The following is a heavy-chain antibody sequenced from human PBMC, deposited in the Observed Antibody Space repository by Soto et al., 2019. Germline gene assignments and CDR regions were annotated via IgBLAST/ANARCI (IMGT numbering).Heavy chain of an antibody. CDR3: ARDAGATIA. CDR1: GFTFSSYA. D-gene: IGHD5-12*01. Sequence: QVQLVESGGGVVQPGRSLRLSCAASGFTFSSYAMHWVRQAPGKGLEWVAVISYDGSNKYYADSVKGRFTISRDNSKNTLYLQMNSLRAEDTAVYYCARDAGATIAWGQGTLVTVSS. V-gene: IGHV3-30-3*01. J-gene: IGHJ5*02. CDR2: ISYDGSNK.